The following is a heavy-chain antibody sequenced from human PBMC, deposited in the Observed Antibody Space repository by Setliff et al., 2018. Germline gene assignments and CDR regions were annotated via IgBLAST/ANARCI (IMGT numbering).Heavy chain of an antibody. Sequence: ASVKVSCKASGYTFSDFGISWVRLAPGQGLEWMGWISPYTGRTFYAPHFQDRVIMTTDTSTNTAYLDLRSLRSDDTAVYYCERLVRYCTTTSCQRTSGDDFWGQGTLGTVSS. J-gene: IGHJ4*02. CDR2: ISPYTGRT. V-gene: IGHV1-18*01. CDR3: ERLVRYCTTTSCQRTSGDDF. D-gene: IGHD2-2*01. CDR1: GYTFSDFG.